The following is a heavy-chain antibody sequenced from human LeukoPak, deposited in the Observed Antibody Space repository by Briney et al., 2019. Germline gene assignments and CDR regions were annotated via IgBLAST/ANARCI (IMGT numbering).Heavy chain of an antibody. J-gene: IGHJ5*02. V-gene: IGHV3-30*02. Sequence: GGSLRLSCAASRFTFSSYGMHWVRQAPVKGLEWVAVIRYDGSNKYYADSVKGRFTISRDNSKNTLYLQMNSLRAEDTAVYYCAKDLGSSGLYNWFDPWGQGTLVTVSS. D-gene: IGHD6-13*01. CDR1: RFTFSSYG. CDR2: IRYDGSNK. CDR3: AKDLGSSGLYNWFDP.